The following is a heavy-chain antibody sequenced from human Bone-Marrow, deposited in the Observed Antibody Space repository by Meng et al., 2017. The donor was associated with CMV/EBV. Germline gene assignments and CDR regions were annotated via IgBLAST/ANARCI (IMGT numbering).Heavy chain of an antibody. V-gene: IGHV4-59*01. CDR2: IYYSGST. CDR1: GGSISSYY. CDR3: ARVGYCTNGLCLYPSFFDY. D-gene: IGHD2-8*01. Sequence: GSLRLSCTVSGGSISSYYWSWIRQPPGKGLEWIGYIYYSGSTNYNPSLKSRVTISVDTSKNQFSLKLSSVTAADTAVYYCARVGYCTNGLCLYPSFFDYWGQGTLVTVSS. J-gene: IGHJ4*02.